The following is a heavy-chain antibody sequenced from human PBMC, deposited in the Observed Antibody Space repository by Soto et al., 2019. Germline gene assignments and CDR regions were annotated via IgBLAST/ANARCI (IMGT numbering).Heavy chain of an antibody. J-gene: IGHJ4*02. CDR3: AKRLASGSHFFDY. V-gene: IGHV3-30*18. D-gene: IGHD3-10*01. CDR1: GFTFSSYG. Sequence: QEQLVESGGGVVQPERSLILSCAASGFTFSSYGMHWVRQAPGKGLEWVAVVSYDGKTKYYADSVKGRFTISRDNSKNTLYLQINSLRGEDTAVYYCAKRLASGSHFFDYWGPGTLVTVSS. CDR2: VSYDGKTK.